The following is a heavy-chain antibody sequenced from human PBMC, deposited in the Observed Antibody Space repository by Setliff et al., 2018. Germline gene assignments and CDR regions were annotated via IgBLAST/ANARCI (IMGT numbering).Heavy chain of an antibody. CDR3: ARAHPSRMIVVVRVYYYFDY. V-gene: IGHV4-61*09. CDR1: GGSISSGSYY. Sequence: SETLSLTCTVSGGSISSGSYYWSWIRQPAGKGLEWIGHIYTSGSTNYNPSLKSRVTISVDTSKNQFSLKLSSVTAADTAVYYCARAHPSRMIVVVRVYYYFDYWGQGTLVTVS. J-gene: IGHJ4*02. CDR2: IYTSGST. D-gene: IGHD3-22*01.